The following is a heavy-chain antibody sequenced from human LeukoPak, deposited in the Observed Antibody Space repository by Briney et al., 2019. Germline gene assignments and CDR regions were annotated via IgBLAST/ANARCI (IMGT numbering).Heavy chain of an antibody. CDR1: GFTFSSYW. CDR2: IKRDGSEK. Sequence: QPGGSLRLSCAASGFTFSSYWMSWVRQAPGKGLEWVANIKRDGSEKYYVDSVKGRFTISRDNAKNSLYLQMNSLRAEDTAVYYCARDDNMVVRVGFDYWGQGTLVTVSS. CDR3: ARDDNMVVRVGFDY. J-gene: IGHJ4*02. D-gene: IGHD4/OR15-4a*01. V-gene: IGHV3-7*01.